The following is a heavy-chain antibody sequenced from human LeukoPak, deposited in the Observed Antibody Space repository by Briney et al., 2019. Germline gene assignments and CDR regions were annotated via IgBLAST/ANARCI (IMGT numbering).Heavy chain of an antibody. J-gene: IGHJ4*02. CDR3: ARYSSGFDY. Sequence: GGSLRLSCAASGFTFSSYAMHWVRQAPGKELEYVSAISSNGGSTYYANSVKGRFTISRDNSKNTLYLQMGSLRAEDMAVYYCARYSSGFDYWGQGTLVTVSS. V-gene: IGHV3-64*01. CDR1: GFTFSSYA. CDR2: ISSNGGST. D-gene: IGHD6-19*01.